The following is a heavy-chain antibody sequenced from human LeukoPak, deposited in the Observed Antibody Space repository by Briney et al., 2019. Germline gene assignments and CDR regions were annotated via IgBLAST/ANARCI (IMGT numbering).Heavy chain of an antibody. V-gene: IGHV3-33*01. CDR3: ARGPGERWLHRYYFDY. Sequence: PGKSLRLSCAASGFTFSNYGMHWVRQAPGKGLEWVALIRYDGSDTYYGDSVKGRFTISKDNSKNTLYLQMNSLRAEDTAVYYCARGPGERWLHRYYFDYWGQGTLVTVSS. J-gene: IGHJ4*02. D-gene: IGHD5-24*01. CDR1: GFTFSNYG. CDR2: IRYDGSDT.